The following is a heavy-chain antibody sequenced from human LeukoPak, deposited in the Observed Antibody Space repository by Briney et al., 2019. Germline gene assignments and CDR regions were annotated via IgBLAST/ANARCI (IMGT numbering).Heavy chain of an antibody. V-gene: IGHV4-34*01. Sequence: SETLSLTCAVYGGSFSGYYWSWIRQPPGKGLEWIGEINHSESTNYNPSLKSRVTISVDTSKNQFSLKLSSVTAADTAVYYCARTAMGAGDAFDIWGQGTMVTVSS. CDR3: ARTAMGAGDAFDI. CDR1: GGSFSGYY. J-gene: IGHJ3*02. D-gene: IGHD5-18*01. CDR2: INHSEST.